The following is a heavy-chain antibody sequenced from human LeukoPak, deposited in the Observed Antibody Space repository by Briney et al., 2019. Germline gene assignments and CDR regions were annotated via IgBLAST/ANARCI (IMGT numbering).Heavy chain of an antibody. CDR2: IYTSGST. Sequence: SETLSLTCTVSGDSISNYYWSWIRQPAGKGLEWIGRIYTSGSTNYNPSLKSRVTMSVDTSKNQFSLKLSSVTAADTAVYYCARHPGGNSAHRFDYWGQGTLVTVSS. D-gene: IGHD4-23*01. CDR1: GDSISNYY. J-gene: IGHJ4*02. V-gene: IGHV4-4*07. CDR3: ARHPGGNSAHRFDY.